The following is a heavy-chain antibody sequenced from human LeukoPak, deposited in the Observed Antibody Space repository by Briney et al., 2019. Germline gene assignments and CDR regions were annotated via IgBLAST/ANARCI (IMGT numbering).Heavy chain of an antibody. CDR2: ISGSSSTI. CDR3: ARDSSGWYHWFDP. V-gene: IGHV3-48*01. D-gene: IGHD6-19*01. CDR1: GFSFSTYS. Sequence: GGSLRLSCAASGFSFSTYSMNWVRQAPGKGLEWVSYISGSSSTIYYADSVKGRFTISRDNAKNSLYLQMNSLRVEDTAVYYCARDSSGWYHWFDPWGQGTLVTVSS. J-gene: IGHJ5*02.